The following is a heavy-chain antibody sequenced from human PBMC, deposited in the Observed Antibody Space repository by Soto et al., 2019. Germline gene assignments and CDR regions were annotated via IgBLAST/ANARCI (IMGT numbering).Heavy chain of an antibody. CDR1: GGSISSSNW. CDR2: IYHSGST. CDR3: SSPYMVRGVSIWFDP. Sequence: QVQLQESGPGLVKPSGTLSLTCAVSGGSISSSNWWSWVRQPPGKGLEWIGEIYHSGSTNYNPSLKSRVSVSVDKAKNQFSPYVISVPPADTALYYCSSPYMVRGVSIWFDPWGQGTLVTVSS. V-gene: IGHV4-4*02. J-gene: IGHJ5*02. D-gene: IGHD3-10*01.